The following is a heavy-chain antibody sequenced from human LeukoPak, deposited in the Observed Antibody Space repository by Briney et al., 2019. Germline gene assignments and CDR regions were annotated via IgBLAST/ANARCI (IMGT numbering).Heavy chain of an antibody. CDR2: IYYSGST. D-gene: IGHD3-10*01. V-gene: IGHV4-39*07. Sequence: SETLSLTCTVSGGSISSSSYYWGWIRQPPGKGLEWIGSIYYSGSTNYNPSLKSRITISVDTSKNQFSLQLRSVTAADTAVFYCAREGFGSGTYDPVPAPDDYYFMDVWGKGTTVTISS. CDR3: AREGFGSGTYDPVPAPDDYYFMDV. CDR1: GGSISSSSYY. J-gene: IGHJ6*03.